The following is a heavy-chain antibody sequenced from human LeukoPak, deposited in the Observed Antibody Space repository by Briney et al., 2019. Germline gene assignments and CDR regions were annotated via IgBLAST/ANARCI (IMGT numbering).Heavy chain of an antibody. CDR1: GFTFSSYS. CDR3: ARLLVYNSGGEAFDH. D-gene: IGHD1-20*01. Sequence: GGSLRLSCTASGFTFSSYSMNWVRQAPGKGLEWVSSISSSSSYIYCADSVKGRFTISRDNAKNSLYLQMNSLRAEDTAVYYCARLLVYNSGGEAFDHWGQGTQVTVSS. V-gene: IGHV3-21*01. CDR2: ISSSSSYI. J-gene: IGHJ4*02.